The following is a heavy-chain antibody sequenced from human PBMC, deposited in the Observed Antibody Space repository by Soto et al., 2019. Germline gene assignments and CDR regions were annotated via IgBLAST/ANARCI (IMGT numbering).Heavy chain of an antibody. CDR3: ARPSYYYDSSGAPFQH. CDR1: GYTFTSYD. J-gene: IGHJ1*01. D-gene: IGHD3-22*01. V-gene: IGHV1-8*01. Sequence: GASVKVSCKASGYTFTSYDINWVRQATGQGLEWMGWMNPNSGNTGYAQKLQGRVTMTTDTSTSTAYMELRSLRSDDTAVYYCARPSYYYDSSGAPFQHWGQGTLVTVSS. CDR2: MNPNSGNT.